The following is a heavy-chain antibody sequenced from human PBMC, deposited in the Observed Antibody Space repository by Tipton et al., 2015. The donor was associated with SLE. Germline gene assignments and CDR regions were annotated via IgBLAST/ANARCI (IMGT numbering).Heavy chain of an antibody. V-gene: IGHV3-23*04. CDR3: ARGGDCQITSCYQAFDI. D-gene: IGHD2-2*01. Sequence: QLVQSGGGLVQPGGSLRVSCAASGFTFSTHAMSWVRQAPGKGLEWVSTISGSGGSTYYADSVKGRFTISRDNSKNTLYLQMNSLKTEDMSVYYCARGGDCQITSCYQAFDIWGQGTMVTVSS. CDR2: ISGSGGST. J-gene: IGHJ3*02. CDR1: GFTFSTHA.